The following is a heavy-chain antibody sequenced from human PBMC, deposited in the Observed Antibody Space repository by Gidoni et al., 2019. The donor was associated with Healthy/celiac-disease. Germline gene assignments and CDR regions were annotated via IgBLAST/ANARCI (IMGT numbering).Heavy chain of an antibody. D-gene: IGHD1-1*01. J-gene: IGHJ3*02. CDR2: ISSSSSYT. CDR3: ANVGTQKSFDI. CDR1: GFTFSDYY. Sequence: QVQLVESGGGLVKHGGSLRLSCADSGFTFSDYYMSWIRQAPGKGLEWVSYISSSSSYTNYADSVKGRFTISRDNAKNSLYLQMNSLRAEDTAVYYCANVGTQKSFDIWGQGTMVTVSS. V-gene: IGHV3-11*05.